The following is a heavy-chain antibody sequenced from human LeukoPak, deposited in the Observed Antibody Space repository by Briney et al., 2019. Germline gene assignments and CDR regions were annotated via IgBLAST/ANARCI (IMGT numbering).Heavy chain of an antibody. J-gene: IGHJ4*02. D-gene: IGHD1-7*01. Sequence: GFSVKVSCKASGGTFSSYAISWVRQAPGQGLEWMGRIIPILGIANYAQKFQGRVTITADKSTSTAYMELSSLRSEDTAVYYCARDRYGITGTTENTFDYWGQGTLVTVSS. CDR1: GGTFSSYA. CDR2: IIPILGIA. CDR3: ARDRYGITGTTENTFDY. V-gene: IGHV1-69*04.